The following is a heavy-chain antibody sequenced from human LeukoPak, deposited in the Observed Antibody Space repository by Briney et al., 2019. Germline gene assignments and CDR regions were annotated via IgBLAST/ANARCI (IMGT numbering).Heavy chain of an antibody. J-gene: IGHJ4*02. CDR2: ISSSSSTI. D-gene: IGHD3-9*01. V-gene: IGHV3-11*04. Sequence: SGGSLRLSCAASGFTFSDYYMSWIRQAPGKGLQWVSYISSSSSTIYYADSVKGRFTISRDNAKNSLYLQMNSLRVEDAAVYYCARAGYYDVLTGHFYYWGQGTLVTVSS. CDR3: ARAGYYDVLTGHFYY. CDR1: GFTFSDYY.